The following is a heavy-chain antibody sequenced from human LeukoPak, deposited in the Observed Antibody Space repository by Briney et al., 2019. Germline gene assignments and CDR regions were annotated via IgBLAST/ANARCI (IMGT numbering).Heavy chain of an antibody. Sequence: GRSLRLSCAASGFTFSSYAMHWVRQAPGKGLEWVAVISYDGSNKYYADSVKGRFTISRDNSKNTLYLQMNSLRAEDTAVYYCARGSRGVRPPGEGWFDPCGQGTLVTVSS. CDR2: ISYDGSNK. CDR3: ARGSRGVRPPGEGWFDP. D-gene: IGHD3-10*01. CDR1: GFTFSSYA. J-gene: IGHJ5*02. V-gene: IGHV3-30*04.